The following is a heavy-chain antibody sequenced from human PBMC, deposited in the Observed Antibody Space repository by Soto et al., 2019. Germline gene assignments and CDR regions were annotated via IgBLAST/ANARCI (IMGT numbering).Heavy chain of an antibody. J-gene: IGHJ6*02. CDR2: TLYRSSKWYN. CDR1: GDSVSTNIAA. D-gene: IGHD1-7*01. CDR3: ARDAAPTLNYPHGMDV. Sequence: SQTLSLTCAISGDSVSTNIAAWSWIRQSPSRGLEWLGRTLYRSSKWYNEYAVSVKSRMTIDPDTSKNQFSLQLNSVTPEDTAVYYCARDAAPTLNYPHGMDVWGQGTAVTVSS. V-gene: IGHV6-1*01.